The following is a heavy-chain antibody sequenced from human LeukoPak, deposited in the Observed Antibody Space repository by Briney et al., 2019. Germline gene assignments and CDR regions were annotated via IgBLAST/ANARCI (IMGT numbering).Heavy chain of an antibody. J-gene: IGHJ5*02. V-gene: IGHV4-61*02. Sequence: SQTLSLTCTVSGGSISSGSYYWSWIRQPAGKGLEWIGRIYTSGSTNYNPSLKSRVTISVDTSKNQFSLKLSSVTAADTAVYYCASDYYDSSGFNWFDPWGQGTLATASS. CDR2: IYTSGST. CDR1: GGSISSGSYY. CDR3: ASDYYDSSGFNWFDP. D-gene: IGHD3-22*01.